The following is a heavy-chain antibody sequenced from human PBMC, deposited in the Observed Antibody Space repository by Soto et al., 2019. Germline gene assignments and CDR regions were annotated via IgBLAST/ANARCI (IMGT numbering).Heavy chain of an antibody. J-gene: IGHJ4*02. CDR2: IYYSGST. D-gene: IGHD6-6*01. V-gene: IGHV4-39*01. Sequence: PSETLSLTCTVSGGSISSSIYYWGWIRQPPGKGLEWIGSIYYSGSTYYNPSLKSRVTISVDTSKNQFSLKLSSVTATDTAVYYCARQEAQGPFDYWGQGTLVTVSS. CDR1: GGSISSSIYY. CDR3: ARQEAQGPFDY.